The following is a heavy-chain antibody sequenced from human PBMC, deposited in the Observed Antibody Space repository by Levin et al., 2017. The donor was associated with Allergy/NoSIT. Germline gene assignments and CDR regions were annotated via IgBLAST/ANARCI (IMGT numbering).Heavy chain of an antibody. J-gene: IGHJ5*02. V-gene: IGHV1-2*02. CDR1: GYTFTAFY. D-gene: IGHD1-14*01. CDR2: LNTLNGDT. CDR3: VKSNQHWFDP. Sequence: ASVKVSCKASGYTFTAFYIHWVRQAPGQGLEWMGWLNTLNGDTNFAQKFQGRVAMTSDTSISTAYMELRRLRSDDTAVYYCVKSNQHWFDPWGQGTLVTVSS.